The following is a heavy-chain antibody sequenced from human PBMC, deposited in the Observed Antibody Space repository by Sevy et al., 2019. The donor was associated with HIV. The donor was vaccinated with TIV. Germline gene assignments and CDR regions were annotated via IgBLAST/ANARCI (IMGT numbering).Heavy chain of an antibody. CDR3: ANGRLPKRVLLWFGEGTYFDY. J-gene: IGHJ4*01. CDR2: ISGSGGST. CDR1: GFTFSSYA. V-gene: IGHV3-23*01. D-gene: IGHD3-10*01. Sequence: GGSLRLSCAASGFTFSSYAMSWVRQAPGKGLEWVSAISGSGGSTYYADSVKGRFTISRDNSKNTLYLQMNSLRAEDTAVYDCANGRLPKRVLLWFGEGTYFDYWGHGTLVTVSS.